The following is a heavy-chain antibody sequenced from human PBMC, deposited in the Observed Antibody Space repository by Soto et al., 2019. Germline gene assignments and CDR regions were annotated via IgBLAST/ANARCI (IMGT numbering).Heavy chain of an antibody. V-gene: IGHV4-31*03. Sequence: SETLSLTCTVSGGSISSGGYYWSWIRQHPGKGLEWIGYIYYSGSTYYNPSLKSRVTISVDTSKNQFSLKLSSVTAADTAVYYCAASSGYYHTLDYWGQGTLVTVSS. D-gene: IGHD3-22*01. CDR1: GGSISSGGYY. J-gene: IGHJ4*02. CDR2: IYYSGST. CDR3: AASSGYYHTLDY.